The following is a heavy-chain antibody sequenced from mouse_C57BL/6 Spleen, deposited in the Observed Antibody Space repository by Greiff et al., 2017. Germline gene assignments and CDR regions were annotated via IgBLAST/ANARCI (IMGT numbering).Heavy chain of an antibody. V-gene: IGHV14-2*01. Sequence: VQLQQSGAELVKPGASVKLSCTASGFNFKDYYMHWVKQRTEQGLEWIGRIDPEDGETKYAQKFQGKATITADTSSNTAYLQLSSLTSEDAAVYYCALIYYYGSSYGYWGQGTTLTVSS. D-gene: IGHD1-1*01. CDR1: GFNFKDYY. CDR3: ALIYYYGSSYGY. CDR2: IDPEDGET. J-gene: IGHJ2*01.